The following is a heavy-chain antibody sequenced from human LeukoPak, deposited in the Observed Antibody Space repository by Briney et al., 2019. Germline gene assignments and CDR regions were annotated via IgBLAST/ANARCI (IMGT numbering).Heavy chain of an antibody. J-gene: IGHJ4*02. V-gene: IGHV4-59*08. CDR2: IYYSGST. CDR1: GGSISSYY. CDR3: ARHASTAMVLIDY. D-gene: IGHD5-18*01. Sequence: SETLSLTCTVSGGSISSYYWSWIRQPPGKGLEWIGYIYYSGSTNYNPSLKSRVTISVDTSKNQFSLKLSSVTAADTAVYYCARHASTAMVLIDYWGQGTLVTVSS.